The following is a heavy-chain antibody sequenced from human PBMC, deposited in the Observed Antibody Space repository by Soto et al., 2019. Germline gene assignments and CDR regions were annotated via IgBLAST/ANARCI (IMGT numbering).Heavy chain of an antibody. Sequence: PGESLNISCKGSGYNFTSYWIGWVRQMPGKGLEWMGIIYPGDSDTRYSPSFQDQVTISADKSISTAYLQWSSLKTSDTAMYYCARPLRPYAFDIWGQGTMVTVSS. CDR2: IYPGDSDT. J-gene: IGHJ3*02. CDR1: GYNFTSYW. D-gene: IGHD6-6*01. CDR3: ARPLRPYAFDI. V-gene: IGHV5-51*01.